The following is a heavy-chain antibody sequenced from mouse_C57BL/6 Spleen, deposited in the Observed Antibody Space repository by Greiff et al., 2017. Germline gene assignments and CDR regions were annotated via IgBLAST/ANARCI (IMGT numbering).Heavy chain of an antibody. CDR1: GFTFSDYG. V-gene: IGHV5-17*01. Sequence: EVMLVESGGGLVKPGGSLKLSCAASGFTFSDYGMHWVRQAPEKGLEWVAYISSGSSTIYYADTVTGRFTISRDNAKNTLFLQMTSLRSEDTAMYYCARERFAYWGQGTLVTVSA. CDR3: ARERFAY. J-gene: IGHJ3*01. CDR2: ISSGSSTI.